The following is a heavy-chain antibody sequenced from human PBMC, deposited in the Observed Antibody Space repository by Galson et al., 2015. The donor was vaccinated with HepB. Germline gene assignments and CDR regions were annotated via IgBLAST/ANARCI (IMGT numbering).Heavy chain of an antibody. D-gene: IGHD2-15*01. Sequence: ALILPSAAVGFTSSSCAMYWGRQAPGEGVEWGVGISYDGNKNNYTDSVKGRLTISRDTSKNTLYLQMNSLRAEDTAVYYCAKRKRGYCSGGCCYGGPFNIWGQGTMVTVSS. CDR3: AKRKRGYCSGGCCYGGPFNI. V-gene: IGHV3-30*18. CDR1: GFTSSSCA. CDR2: ISYDGNKN. J-gene: IGHJ3*02.